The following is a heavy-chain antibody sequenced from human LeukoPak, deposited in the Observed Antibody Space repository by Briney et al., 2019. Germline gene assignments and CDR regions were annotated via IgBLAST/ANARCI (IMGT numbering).Heavy chain of an antibody. J-gene: IGHJ4*02. D-gene: IGHD6-6*01. V-gene: IGHV3-23*01. CDR3: AKRVPYSSSSVYFDY. CDR2: ISDDGRSI. CDR1: GFTFSNYG. Sequence: GGSLRLSCAASGFTFSNYGMSWVRQAPGKGLEWVSAISDDGRSIYYADSVKGRFTISKDNSKKTLSLQMSNLRAEDTAVYYCAKRVPYSSSSVYFDYWGQGTLVTVSS.